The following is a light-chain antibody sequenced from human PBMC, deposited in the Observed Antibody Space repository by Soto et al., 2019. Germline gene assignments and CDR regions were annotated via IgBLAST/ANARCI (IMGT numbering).Light chain of an antibody. V-gene: IGKV3-11*01. CDR2: DAS. CDR1: LSVSVY. Sequence: EKVMTQSPGSLSVSPGERATLSCRTSLSVSVYLDWYQQTPGQAPRLLISDASNRATGIPARFSGSGSGTDFTPTISSLEPEDFAVYYCQQRSNWPPALSFGGGTKVDIK. J-gene: IGKJ4*01. CDR3: QQRSNWPPALS.